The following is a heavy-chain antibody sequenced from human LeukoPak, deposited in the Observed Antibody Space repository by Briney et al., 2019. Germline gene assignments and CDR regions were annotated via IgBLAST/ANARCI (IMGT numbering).Heavy chain of an antibody. J-gene: IGHJ4*02. D-gene: IGHD2/OR15-2a*01. CDR2: IYHSGGT. Sequence: SETLSLTCAVSGDPINSIDWWSWVRQSPARGLEWIGEIYHSGGTDYNPSLKSRVTISVDKSKNHLSLKLTSVTAADTAVYFCVGNGYYALDYWGQGALVTVAS. CDR1: GDPINSIDW. V-gene: IGHV4-4*02. CDR3: VGNGYYALDY.